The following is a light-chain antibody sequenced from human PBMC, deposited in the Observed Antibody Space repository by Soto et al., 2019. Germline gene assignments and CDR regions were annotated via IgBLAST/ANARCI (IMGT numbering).Light chain of an antibody. CDR1: QSVSSNY. V-gene: IGKV3-20*01. CDR2: GAA. CDR3: QQYGSSPKT. Sequence: DIVLTQSPGTLSLSPGEKATLSCRASQSVSSNYVAWHQQKPGQAPRLLIYGAASRANGIPDRFSGSGSGTDFTLTISRLEPEDFAVYYCQQYGSSPKTFGQGPKVEIK. J-gene: IGKJ1*01.